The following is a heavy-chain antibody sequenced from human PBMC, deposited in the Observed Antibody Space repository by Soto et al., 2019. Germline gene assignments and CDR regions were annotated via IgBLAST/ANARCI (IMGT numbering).Heavy chain of an antibody. CDR1: RGTFSSYT. V-gene: IGHV1-69*02. D-gene: IGHD2-2*01. CDR3: ASAVVVVPAAMGDY. Sequence: QVQLVQSGAEVKKPGSSVKVSCKASRGTFSSYTISWVRQAPGQGLEWMGRIIPILGIANYAQKFQGRVTITADKSTSTAYMELSSLRSEDTAVYYCASAVVVVPAAMGDYWGQGTLVTVSS. CDR2: IIPILGIA. J-gene: IGHJ4*02.